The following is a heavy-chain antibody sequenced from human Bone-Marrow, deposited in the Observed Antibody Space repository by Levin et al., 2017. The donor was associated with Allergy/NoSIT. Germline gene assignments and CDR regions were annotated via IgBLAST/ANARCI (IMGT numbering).Heavy chain of an antibody. CDR2: TYSRSKWFN. CDR3: ARQAAGLNY. J-gene: IGHJ4*02. CDR1: GDSVSSNTAA. Sequence: SETLSLTCAISGDSVSSNTAAWHWIRQSPSRGLEWLGRTYSRSKWFNDYALFVKSRITINPDTSKNQFSLQLNSVTPEDTAVYYCARQAAGLNYWGQGTLVTVSS. D-gene: IGHD6-13*01. V-gene: IGHV6-1*01.